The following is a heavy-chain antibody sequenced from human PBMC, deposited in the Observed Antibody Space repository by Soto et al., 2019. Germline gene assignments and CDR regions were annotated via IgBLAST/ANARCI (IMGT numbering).Heavy chain of an antibody. CDR3: ASWGHIVPVSPTDFDH. CDR2: ISYDGHEI. V-gene: IGHV3-30*09. Sequence: GGSLRLSCAASGLTFNMYAFHWVRQAPGKGLEWLSVISYDGHEIHYADSVKGRFAIPRDNAKNALYLQMHSLRAEDTAMYYCASWGHIVPVSPTDFDHWGEGTLVTVSS. D-gene: IGHD2-21*01. J-gene: IGHJ4*02. CDR1: GLTFNMYA.